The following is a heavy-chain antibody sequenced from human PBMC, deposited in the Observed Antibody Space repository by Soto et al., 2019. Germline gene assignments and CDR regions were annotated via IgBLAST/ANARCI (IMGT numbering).Heavy chain of an antibody. D-gene: IGHD3-10*01. Sequence: GASVKVSCKASGYTFTSYAMHWVRQAPGQRLEWMGWINAGNGNTKYSQKFQGRSTISRDNSKNTLYLEVNSLSAEDTAMYYCARDFYGSGSPTATRLGLSDYWGQGTLVTVSS. V-gene: IGHV1-3*01. CDR3: ARDFYGSGSPTATRLGLSDY. CDR1: GYTFTSYA. J-gene: IGHJ4*02. CDR2: INAGNGNT.